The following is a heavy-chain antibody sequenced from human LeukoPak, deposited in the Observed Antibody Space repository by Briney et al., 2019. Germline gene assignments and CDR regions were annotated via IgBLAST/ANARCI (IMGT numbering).Heavy chain of an antibody. J-gene: IGHJ4*02. CDR1: GFTFSSFG. Sequence: RSLRLSCVASGFTFSSFGMHWVRQAPGKGLEWVAVIWYDGSNKFYSDSVKGRFTISRDNAKNTLYLQMNSLRAEDTAVYYCAKDLGMIVVQSYFDYWGQGTLVTVSS. CDR3: AKDLGMIVVQSYFDY. CDR2: IWYDGSNK. D-gene: IGHD3-22*01. V-gene: IGHV3-33*06.